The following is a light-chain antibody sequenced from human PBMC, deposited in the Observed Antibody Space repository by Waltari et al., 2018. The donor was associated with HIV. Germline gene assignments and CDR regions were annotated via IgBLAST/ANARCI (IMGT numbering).Light chain of an antibody. CDR3: QKYHSASWT. Sequence: IQVTQSPSSLSAPVGHRVTITCRASQDISNSLAWYQHKPGKAPDLLIYAASTLQSGVPSRFSGSGSGTDFTLTISSLQPEDVATYYCQKYHSASWTFGQGT. V-gene: IGKV1-27*01. J-gene: IGKJ1*01. CDR2: AAS. CDR1: QDISNS.